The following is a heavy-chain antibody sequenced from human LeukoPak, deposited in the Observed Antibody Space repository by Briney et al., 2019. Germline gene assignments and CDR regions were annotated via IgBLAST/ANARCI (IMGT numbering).Heavy chain of an antibody. D-gene: IGHD3-3*01. Sequence: QPGGSLRLSCAASGFTFSSYAMHWVRQAPGKGLEWVAVISYDGSNKYYADSVKGRFTISRDNSKNTLYLQMNSLRAEDTAVYYCARGIRFLEWYGYWGQGTLVTVSS. CDR3: ARGIRFLEWYGY. CDR2: ISYDGSNK. J-gene: IGHJ4*02. V-gene: IGHV3-30-3*01. CDR1: GFTFSSYA.